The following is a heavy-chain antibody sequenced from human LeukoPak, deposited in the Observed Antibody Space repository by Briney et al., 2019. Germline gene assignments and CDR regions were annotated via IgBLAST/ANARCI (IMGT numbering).Heavy chain of an antibody. J-gene: IGHJ5*02. V-gene: IGHV1-18*01. CDR2: ISAYNGNT. CDR1: GYTFTSYG. D-gene: IGHD2-2*01. CDR3: ARERSPSHHFRRASCYVGMGELQDP. Sequence: ASVKVSCKASGYTFTSYGISWVRQAPGQGLEWMGWISAYNGNTNYAQKLQGRVTMTTDTSTSTAYLELRSLRSDDTAVYYCARERSPSHHFRRASCYVGMGELQDPWGQGTLVTVSS.